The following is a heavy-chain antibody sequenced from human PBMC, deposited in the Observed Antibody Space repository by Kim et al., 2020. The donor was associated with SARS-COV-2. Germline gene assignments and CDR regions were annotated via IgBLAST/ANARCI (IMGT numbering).Heavy chain of an antibody. D-gene: IGHD3-9*01. CDR2: ISEDGNNQ. CDR3: ARSDFDILTGSTDS. V-gene: IGHV3-30-3*01. CDR1: GFTFNNYP. Sequence: GGSLRLSCAASGFTFNNYPMHWVRQAPGKGLEWVAIISEDGNNQNYADSVKGRFTISRANSKNTLYLQMNSLRVEDTAVYYCARSDFDILTGSTDSWGQGTLVTVSS. J-gene: IGHJ4*02.